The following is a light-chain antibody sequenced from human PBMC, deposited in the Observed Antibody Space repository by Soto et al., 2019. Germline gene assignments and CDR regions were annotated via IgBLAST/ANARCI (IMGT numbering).Light chain of an antibody. CDR1: QSVSSY. V-gene: IGKV3-11*01. J-gene: IGKJ4*01. Sequence: EIVLTQSPATLSLSPGERATLSCRASQSVSSYFAWYQQKPGQAPRLLIYDASNRATGIPARFSGSGSGTDFTLTICSLEPEDFAVYYCQQRSNWPLTFGGGTNVEIK. CDR2: DAS. CDR3: QQRSNWPLT.